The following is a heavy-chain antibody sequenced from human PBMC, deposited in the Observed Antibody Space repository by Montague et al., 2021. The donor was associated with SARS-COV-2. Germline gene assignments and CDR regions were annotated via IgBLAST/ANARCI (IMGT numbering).Heavy chain of an antibody. J-gene: IGHJ6*02. CDR3: AKALTLGSEGMIHGVDV. V-gene: IGHV3-43*01. CDR2: ISWDGGRT. Sequence: SLRLSCAASGFTFDDYTMYWVRQAPGKGLEWVSLISWDGGRTFYADSVKGRFTISRDNSKNSLYLQMNSLRTEDAALYYCAKALTLGSEGMIHGVDVWGQGTTVTVSS. CDR1: GFTFDDYT. D-gene: IGHD3-10*01.